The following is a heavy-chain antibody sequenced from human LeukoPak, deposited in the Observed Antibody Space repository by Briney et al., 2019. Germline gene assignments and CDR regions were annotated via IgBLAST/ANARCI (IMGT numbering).Heavy chain of an antibody. J-gene: IGHJ4*02. CDR3: ARDRGYCSSTSCYPLSGPDY. CDR1: GFTFSSYA. D-gene: IGHD2-2*01. CDR2: ISGSGGST. V-gene: IGHV3-23*01. Sequence: GGSLRLSCAASGFTFSSYAMTWVRQAPGKGLEWVSAISGSGGSTYYADSVKGRFTISRDNAKNSLYLQMNSLRAEDTAVYYCARDRGYCSSTSCYPLSGPDYWGQGTLVTVSS.